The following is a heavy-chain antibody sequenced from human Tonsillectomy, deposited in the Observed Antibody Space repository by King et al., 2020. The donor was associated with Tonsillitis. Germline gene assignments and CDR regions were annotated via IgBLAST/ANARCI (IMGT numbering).Heavy chain of an antibody. Sequence: QGQLVQSGAEVKKPGASVKVSCKASGYSFSSYGISWVRQAPGQGLEWMGWISAYNGNTKYSQKVQGRVTMTTDTSTTTAYMELRSLRSDDTAVYYCARSPLTSGWQQGGLVHFDSWGQGTLVTVAS. J-gene: IGHJ4*02. CDR3: ARSPLTSGWQQGGLVHFDS. CDR1: GYSFSSYG. CDR2: ISAYNGNT. V-gene: IGHV1-18*01. D-gene: IGHD6-19*01.